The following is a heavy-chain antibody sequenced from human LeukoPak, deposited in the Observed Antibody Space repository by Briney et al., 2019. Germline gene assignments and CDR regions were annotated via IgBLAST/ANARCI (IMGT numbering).Heavy chain of an antibody. D-gene: IGHD6-25*01. CDR1: GYTFTSFG. J-gene: IGHJ4*02. Sequence: ASVKVSCTASGYTFTSFGIAWVRQAPGQGLEWVGWISTSSDQRRYAHMLQDRVTTTTDTSTSTAYMELRSLRSDDAGVYYCARDTNWQRDYWGQGTLVTVSS. V-gene: IGHV1-18*01. CDR2: ISTSSDQR. CDR3: ARDTNWQRDY.